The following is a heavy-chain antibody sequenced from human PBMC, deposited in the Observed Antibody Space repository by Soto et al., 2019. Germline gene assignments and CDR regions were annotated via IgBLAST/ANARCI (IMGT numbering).Heavy chain of an antibody. CDR2: ISASGGTR. Sequence: GGSLRLSCAASGFTFSSYVMNWVRQAPGRGLEWVSTISASGGTRYYANSVKGRFTISRDNSDNTLYLQMNSLGAEDTAVYYCAKAGIQTSVTTRIDYWGQGTLVTVSS. CDR1: GFTFSSYV. J-gene: IGHJ4*02. CDR3: AKAGIQTSVTTRIDY. V-gene: IGHV3-23*01. D-gene: IGHD4-17*01.